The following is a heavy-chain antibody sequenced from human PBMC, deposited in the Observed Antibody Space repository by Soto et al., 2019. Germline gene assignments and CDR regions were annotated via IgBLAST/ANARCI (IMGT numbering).Heavy chain of an antibody. Sequence: SQTLSLTCAISGDSVSSNSAAWNWIRQSPSRGLEWLGRTYYRSKWYNDYAVSVKSRITINPDTSKNQFSLQLNSVTPEDTAVYYCARDSYVNSSSPHKGWFDPWGQGTLVTVSS. CDR3: ARDSYVNSSSPHKGWFDP. CDR1: GDSVSSNSAA. D-gene: IGHD6-6*01. CDR2: TYYRSKWYN. J-gene: IGHJ5*02. V-gene: IGHV6-1*01.